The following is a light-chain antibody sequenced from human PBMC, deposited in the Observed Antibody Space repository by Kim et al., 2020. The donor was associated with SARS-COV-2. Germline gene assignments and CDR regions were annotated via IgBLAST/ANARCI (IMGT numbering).Light chain of an antibody. CDR3: QQYGSSPYT. V-gene: IGKV3-20*01. J-gene: IGKJ2*01. Sequence: LFPGERATLPCRASQSVSSNYFAWYQQKPGQAPRLLVYGASTRPAGIPDRFTGSGSGTDFTLTINRLEPEDFAVYYCQQYGSSPYTFGQGTKLEI. CDR2: GAS. CDR1: QSVSSNY.